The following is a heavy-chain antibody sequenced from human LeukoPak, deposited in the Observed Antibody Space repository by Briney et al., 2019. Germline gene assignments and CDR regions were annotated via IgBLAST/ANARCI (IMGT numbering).Heavy chain of an antibody. V-gene: IGHV3-23*01. J-gene: IGHJ4*02. CDR3: AKDRGSGYNWNDVLDY. CDR2: ISPTGDGA. D-gene: IGHD1-20*01. CDR1: GFTFSTYA. Sequence: GGSLRLSCAASGFTFSTYALHWVRQAPGKGLEWVSGISPTGDGAYYADSVKGRFTISRDTSKNTLYLQMNSLRAEDTAVYYCAKDRGSGYNWNDVLDYWGQGTLVTVSS.